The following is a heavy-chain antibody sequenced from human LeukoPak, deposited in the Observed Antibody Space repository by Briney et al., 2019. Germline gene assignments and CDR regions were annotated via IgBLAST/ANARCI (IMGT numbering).Heavy chain of an antibody. CDR3: AKPMGRGNDAFDI. V-gene: IGHV3-23*01. D-gene: IGHD3-10*01. J-gene: IGHJ3*02. CDR1: GFTFSSYA. CDR2: ISGSGGST. Sequence: GGSLRLSCAASGFTFSSYAMCWVRQAPGKGLEWVSAISGSGGSTYYADSVKGRFTISRDNSKNTLYLQMNSLRAEDTAVYYCAKPMGRGNDAFDIWGQGTMVTVSS.